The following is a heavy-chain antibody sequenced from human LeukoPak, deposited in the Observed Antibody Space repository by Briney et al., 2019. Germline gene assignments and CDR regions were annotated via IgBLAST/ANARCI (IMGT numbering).Heavy chain of an antibody. J-gene: IGHJ4*02. CDR1: GFSFDDYA. V-gene: IGHV3-9*03. CDR2: ISWNSGSI. D-gene: IGHD3-9*01. Sequence: PGRSLRLSCAAYGFSFDDYAMHWVWQAPGKGLEWVSGISWNSGSIGYADSVKGRFTISRDNAKNSLYLQMNSLRAEDMALYYCAKESVLRYFDYWGQGTLVTVSS. CDR3: AKESVLRYFDY.